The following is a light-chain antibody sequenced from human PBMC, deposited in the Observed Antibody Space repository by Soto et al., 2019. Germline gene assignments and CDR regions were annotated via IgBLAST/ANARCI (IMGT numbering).Light chain of an antibody. CDR2: DVS. CDR1: SSDIGGYNH. V-gene: IGLV2-14*03. CDR3: SSWTTNSLPLYV. Sequence: QSVLTQPASVSGSPGQSISISCTGTSSDIGGYNHVSWYQQHPGKAPKLMIYDVSNRPSGVSNRFSGSKSGNTASLTISGLQAEDDFYYYCSSWTTNSLPLYVFGTGTNVTVL. J-gene: IGLJ1*01.